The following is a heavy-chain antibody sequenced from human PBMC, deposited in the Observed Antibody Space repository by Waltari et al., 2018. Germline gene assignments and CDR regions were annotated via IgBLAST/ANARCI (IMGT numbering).Heavy chain of an antibody. D-gene: IGHD3-22*01. CDR3: ARVARKTYSSPVPGRDYYYGMDV. Sequence: EEQLVESGGGLIQPGESLRVSCAVSGFTFSRYWMNWVRQAPGKGLLWVARSNSEGSDTSYADSVKGRFTISRDNARNTVYLQMKSLRAEDTAVYYCARVARKTYSSPVPGRDYYYGMDVWGLGTTVTVSS. V-gene: IGHV3-74*01. CDR1: GFTFSRYW. J-gene: IGHJ6*02. CDR2: SNSEGSDT.